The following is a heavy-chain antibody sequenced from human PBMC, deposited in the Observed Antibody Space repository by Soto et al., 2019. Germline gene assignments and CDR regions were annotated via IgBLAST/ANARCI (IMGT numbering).Heavy chain of an antibody. CDR3: AREFQSVGFGSYLFDP. J-gene: IGHJ5*02. CDR2: IVPMHGTA. D-gene: IGHD3-10*01. V-gene: IGHV1-69*01. CDR1: GGTFSSYA. Sequence: VLLVQSGSEVKKPGSSVKVSCKASGGTFSSYAISWVRQAPGQGLEWMGGIVPMHGTAKYAQKFQGRVTMTANESTSTAYMELSSLRFDDTAVYYCAREFQSVGFGSYLFDPWGQGTLVTVSS.